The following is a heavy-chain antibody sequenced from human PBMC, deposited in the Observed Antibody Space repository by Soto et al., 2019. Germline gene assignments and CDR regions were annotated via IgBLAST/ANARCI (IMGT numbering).Heavy chain of an antibody. Sequence: ASVKVSCKASGYTFTGYYMHCVRQAPGQGLEWMGWINPNSGGTNYAQKFQGWVTMTRDTSISTAYMELSRLRSDDTAVYYCARVVGLGSPVLYFWGQGTLVTVSS. V-gene: IGHV1-2*04. CDR1: GYTFTGYY. CDR3: ARVVGLGSPVLYF. D-gene: IGHD2-15*01. J-gene: IGHJ4*02. CDR2: INPNSGGT.